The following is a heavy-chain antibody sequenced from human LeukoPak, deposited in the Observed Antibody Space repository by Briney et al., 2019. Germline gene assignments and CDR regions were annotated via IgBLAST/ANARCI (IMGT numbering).Heavy chain of an antibody. D-gene: IGHD3-22*01. CDR2: IYYSGST. CDR3: ARDGPARYDSSGYYLGWFDP. V-gene: IGHV4-59*01. Sequence: SETLSLTCTVSGGSISSYYWSWIRQPPGKGLAWIGYIYYSGSTNYNPSLKSRVTISVDTSKNQFSLKLSSVTAADTAVYYCARDGPARYDSSGYYLGWFDPWGQGTLVTVSS. J-gene: IGHJ5*02. CDR1: GGSISSYY.